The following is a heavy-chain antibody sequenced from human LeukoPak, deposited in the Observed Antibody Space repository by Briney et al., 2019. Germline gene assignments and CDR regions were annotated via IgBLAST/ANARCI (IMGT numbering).Heavy chain of an antibody. CDR2: IHYSGST. J-gene: IGHJ2*01. Sequence: SQTLSLTCTVSGVSISSGDYYWSWIRQPPGKGLEWIGYIHYSGSTYYNPSLKSRVTISVDTSKNQFSLKLSSVTAADTAVYYCSRVLVLEWLLGSYWYFDLWGRGTLVTVSS. CDR3: SRVLVLEWLLGSYWYFDL. D-gene: IGHD3-3*01. CDR1: GVSISSGDYY. V-gene: IGHV4-30-4*08.